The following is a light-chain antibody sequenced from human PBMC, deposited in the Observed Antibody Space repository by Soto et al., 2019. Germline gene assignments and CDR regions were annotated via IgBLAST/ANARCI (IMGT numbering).Light chain of an antibody. CDR1: SSNIGAGFD. Sequence: QSVLTQPPSVSGAPGQRVTISCTGSSSNIGAGFDVHWYQQLPGTAPKLLIYSNINRPSGVPDRFSGSKSGTSASLAITGLRTEDEADYYCQSYDSSLSAWVFGGGTKVTVL. J-gene: IGLJ3*02. CDR2: SNI. V-gene: IGLV1-40*01. CDR3: QSYDSSLSAWV.